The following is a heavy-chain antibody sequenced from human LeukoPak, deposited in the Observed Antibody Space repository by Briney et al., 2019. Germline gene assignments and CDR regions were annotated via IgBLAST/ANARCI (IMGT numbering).Heavy chain of an antibody. CDR1: GFAFIGSA. V-gene: IGHV3-73*01. CDR2: IRSKANSYAT. J-gene: IGHJ6*02. D-gene: IGHD3-3*01. CDR3: TGRSGYYSYYYGMDV. Sequence: GGSLRLSCAASGFAFIGSAMHGVRQASGKGLEWVGRIRSKANSYATAYAASVKGRFTISRDDSKNTAYLQMNSLKTEDTAVYYCTGRSGYYSYYYGMDVWGQGTTVTVSS.